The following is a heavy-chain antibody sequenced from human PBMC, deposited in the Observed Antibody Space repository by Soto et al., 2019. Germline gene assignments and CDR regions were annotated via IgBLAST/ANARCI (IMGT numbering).Heavy chain of an antibody. CDR1: GFTFSSYS. CDR3: ARDLRFPMVRGVHYYYYYGMDV. CDR2: ISSSSSYI. J-gene: IGHJ6*02. Sequence: PGGSLRLSCAASGFTFSSYSMNWVRQAPGKGLEWVSSISSSSSYIYYADSVKGRFTISRDNAKNSLYLQMNSLRAEDTAVYYCARDLRFPMVRGVHYYYYYGMDVWGQGTTVTVSS. V-gene: IGHV3-21*01. D-gene: IGHD3-10*01.